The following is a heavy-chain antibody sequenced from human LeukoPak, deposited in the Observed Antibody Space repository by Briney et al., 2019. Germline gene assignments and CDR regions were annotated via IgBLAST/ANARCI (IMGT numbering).Heavy chain of an antibody. J-gene: IGHJ2*01. CDR1: GASISSGTYY. CDR2: IYYNRSI. D-gene: IGHD5-18*01. CDR3: ARDLLDTAMVHYWYFDL. Sequence: SETLSLTCTVSGASISSGTYYWSWIRQHPGKGLEWIGYIYYNRSIYYNPSLKSRVTISVDTSKNQFSLKLSSVTAADTAVYYCARDLLDTAMVHYWYFDLWGRGTLSLSPQ. V-gene: IGHV4-31*03.